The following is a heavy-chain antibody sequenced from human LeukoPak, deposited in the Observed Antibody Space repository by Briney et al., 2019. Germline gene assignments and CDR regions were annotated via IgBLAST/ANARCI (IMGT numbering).Heavy chain of an antibody. V-gene: IGHV1-69*06. CDR2: IIPIFGTA. CDR3: ARAGHSVVPAAAYYYYYGMDV. D-gene: IGHD2-2*01. Sequence: GASVKVSCKASGGTFSSYAISWVRQAPGQGLEWMGGIIPIFGTANYAQKFQGRVTITADKSTSTAYMELSSLRSEDTAVYYCARAGHSVVPAAAYYYYYGMDVWGKGTTVTVSS. J-gene: IGHJ6*04. CDR1: GGTFSSYA.